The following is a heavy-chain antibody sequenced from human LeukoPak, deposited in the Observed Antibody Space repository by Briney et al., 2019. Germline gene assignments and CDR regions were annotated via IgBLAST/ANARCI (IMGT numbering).Heavy chain of an antibody. V-gene: IGHV1-69*13. Sequence: GASVKVSCKASGGTFSSYAISWVRQAPGQGLEWMGGIIPIFGTANYAQKFQGRVTITADESTSTAYMELSSLRSEDTAVYYCARVSGLYVGYYDSSGYYYDYWGQGTLVTVSS. J-gene: IGHJ4*02. D-gene: IGHD3-22*01. CDR3: ARVSGLYVGYYDSSGYYYDY. CDR1: GGTFSSYA. CDR2: IIPIFGTA.